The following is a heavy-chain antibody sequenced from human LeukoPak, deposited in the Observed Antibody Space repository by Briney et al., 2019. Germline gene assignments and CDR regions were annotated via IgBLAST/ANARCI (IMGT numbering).Heavy chain of an antibody. Sequence: SVKVSRKASGGTFSSYTISWVRQAPGQGLEWMGRIIPILGMANYAQKFQGRVTITADKSTSTAYMELSSLRSEDTAVYYCARGKDGYNPGDYWGQGTLVTVSS. J-gene: IGHJ4*02. V-gene: IGHV1-69*02. D-gene: IGHD5-24*01. CDR3: ARGKDGYNPGDY. CDR2: IIPILGMA. CDR1: GGTFSSYT.